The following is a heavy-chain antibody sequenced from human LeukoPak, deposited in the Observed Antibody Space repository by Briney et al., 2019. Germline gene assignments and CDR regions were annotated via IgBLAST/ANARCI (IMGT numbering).Heavy chain of an antibody. V-gene: IGHV1-18*01. CDR2: ISAYNGNT. CDR3: ARSFVAARPNSIYYYYYYMDV. Sequence: ASVEVSCKASGYTFTSYGISWVRQAPGQGLEWMGWISAYNGNTNYAQKLQGRVTMTTDTSTSTAYMELRSLRSDDTAVYYCARSFVAARPNSIYYYYYYMDVWGKGTTVTVSS. CDR1: GYTFTSYG. J-gene: IGHJ6*03. D-gene: IGHD6-6*01.